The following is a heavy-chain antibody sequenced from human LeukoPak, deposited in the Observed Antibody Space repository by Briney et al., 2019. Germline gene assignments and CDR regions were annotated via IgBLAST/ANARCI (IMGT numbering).Heavy chain of an antibody. J-gene: IGHJ4*02. D-gene: IGHD6-13*01. Sequence: ASVKVSCRASGYTFTGYYMHWVRQAPGQGLEWMGWINPSSGGTNYAQKFQGRVTMTRDTAISTAYMELSRLRSDDTAVYYCAKDQQGDLDYWGQGTLVTVSS. CDR3: AKDQQGDLDY. V-gene: IGHV1-2*02. CDR1: GYTFTGYY. CDR2: INPSSGGT.